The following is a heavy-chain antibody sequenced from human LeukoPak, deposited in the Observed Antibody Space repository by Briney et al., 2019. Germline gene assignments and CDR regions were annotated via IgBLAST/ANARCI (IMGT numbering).Heavy chain of an antibody. J-gene: IGHJ3*02. D-gene: IGHD4-17*01. CDR2: FDPEDGET. CDR3: ATCRDLRSCDAFDI. V-gene: IGHV1-24*01. Sequence: ASVKVSCKVSGYTLTELSMHWVRQAPGKGLEWMGGFDPEDGETIYAQKFQGRVTMTEDTSTDTAYMELSSLRSEDTAVYYCATCRDLRSCDAFDIWGQGTMVTVSS. CDR1: GYTLTELS.